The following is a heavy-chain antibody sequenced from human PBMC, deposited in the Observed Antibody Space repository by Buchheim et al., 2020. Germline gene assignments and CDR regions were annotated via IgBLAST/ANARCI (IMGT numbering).Heavy chain of an antibody. CDR1: GGSFSGYY. J-gene: IGHJ6*02. V-gene: IGHV4-34*01. D-gene: IGHD6-19*01. CDR2: INHSGST. Sequence: QVQLQQWGAGLLKPSETLSLTCAVYGGSFSGYYWSWIRQPPGKGLEWIGEINHSGSTNYNPSLKSRVTISVDTSKNQFSLKLSSVTAADTAVYYCARDLIAVAGPNYYYDYGMDVWGQGTT. CDR3: ARDLIAVAGPNYYYDYGMDV.